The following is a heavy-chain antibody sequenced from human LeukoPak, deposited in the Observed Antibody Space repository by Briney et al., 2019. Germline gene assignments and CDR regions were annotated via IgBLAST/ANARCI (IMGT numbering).Heavy chain of an antibody. D-gene: IGHD6-13*01. CDR3: VKGRISEDGLDF. J-gene: IGHJ4*02. V-gene: IGHV3-23*01. Sequence: GGSVRLSCAASGFTFCRSAMTWLRQTPGQGLDWVSSIYSSGNTYYADSVEGRFTISRDNTKDMLYLQMNSLIAEGTAVYYCVKGRISEDGLDFWGQGTLVTVPS. CDR1: GFTFCRSA. CDR2: IYSSGNT.